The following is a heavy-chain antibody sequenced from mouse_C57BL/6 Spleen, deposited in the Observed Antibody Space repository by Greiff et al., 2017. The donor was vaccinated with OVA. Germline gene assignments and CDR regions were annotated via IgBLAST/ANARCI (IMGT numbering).Heavy chain of an antibody. CDR3: VRQGTYGSSPWFAY. CDR2: IRSKSNNYAT. D-gene: IGHD1-1*01. J-gene: IGHJ3*01. CDR1: GFSFNTYA. V-gene: IGHV10-1*01. Sequence: EAGGGLVQPKGSLKLSCAASGFSFNTYAMNWVRQAPGKGLEWVARIRSKSNNYATYYADSVKDRFTISRDDSESMLYLQMNNLKTEDTAMYYCVRQGTYGSSPWFAYWGQGTLVTVSA.